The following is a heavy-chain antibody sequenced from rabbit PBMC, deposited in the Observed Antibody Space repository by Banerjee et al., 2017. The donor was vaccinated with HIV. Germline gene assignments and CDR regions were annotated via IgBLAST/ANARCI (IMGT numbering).Heavy chain of an antibody. J-gene: IGHJ2*01. CDR1: GFTISTTYW. V-gene: IGHV1S43*01. D-gene: IGHD6-1*01. CDR2: IDVGSDDST. Sequence: QEQLEESGGDLVKPEGSLTITCTASGFTISTTYWICWVRQAPGKGLEWIACIDVGSDDSTYYASWVNGRFTISRSTSLNTVDLKMTSLTVADTATYFCARAYGYTGYAYAKFDPWGPGTL. CDR3: ARAYGYTGYAYAKFDP.